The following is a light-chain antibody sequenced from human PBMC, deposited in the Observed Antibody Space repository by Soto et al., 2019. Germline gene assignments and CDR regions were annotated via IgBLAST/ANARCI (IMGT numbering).Light chain of an antibody. CDR3: QQSGSSPPT. V-gene: IGKV3-20*01. Sequence: EIVLTQSPGTLSLSPGERAALSCRASQSASSKFLAWYQQKPGQAPRLLIYAASNRATGIPDRFSGSGSGTDFTLTISRLEPEDFAVYYCQQSGSSPPTFGQGTKVEIK. CDR1: QSASSKF. CDR2: AAS. J-gene: IGKJ1*01.